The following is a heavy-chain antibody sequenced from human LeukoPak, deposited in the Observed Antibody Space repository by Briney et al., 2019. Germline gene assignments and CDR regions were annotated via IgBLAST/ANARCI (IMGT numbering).Heavy chain of an antibody. CDR1: GFTFSSYW. Sequence: GGSLRLSCAASGFTFSSYWMSWVRQAPGKGLEWVANIKQDGSEKYYVDSVKGRFTISRDNAKNSLYLQMNSLRAEDTAVYYCARDSGSFGFYDFWSGYYTGPYYFDYWGQGTLVTVSS. CDR2: IKQDGSEK. J-gene: IGHJ4*02. CDR3: ARDSGSFGFYDFWSGYYTGPYYFDY. D-gene: IGHD3-3*01. V-gene: IGHV3-7*01.